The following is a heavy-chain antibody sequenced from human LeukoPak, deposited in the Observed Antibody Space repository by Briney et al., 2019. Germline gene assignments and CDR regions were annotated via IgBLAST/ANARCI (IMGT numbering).Heavy chain of an antibody. D-gene: IGHD3-16*02. CDR2: ISSSSSYI. J-gene: IGHJ3*02. V-gene: IGHV3-21*01. CDR1: GFTFSRYS. CDR3: ARAYVWWSYRQADGAFDI. Sequence: GGSLRLSCAASGFTFSRYSMNWVRQAPGKGVEWVSSISSSSSYIYYADSVKGRFTISRDKAKNSLYLQMNSLRAEDTAVYYCARAYVWWSYRQADGAFDIWGQGTMVTVSS.